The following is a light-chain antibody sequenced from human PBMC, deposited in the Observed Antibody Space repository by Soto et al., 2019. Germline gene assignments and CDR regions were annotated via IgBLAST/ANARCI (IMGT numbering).Light chain of an antibody. CDR2: QVS. CDR3: MQGTHWPWT. Sequence: VVETQSPLSLPVTLGQPASISCKSSQGLVYSDGKTFLNWFHQRPGQSPRRLIYQVSNRDSGVPDRFSGSGSGTDFTLKISRVEAEDVGVYYCMQGTHWPWTFGQGTKVEIK. V-gene: IGKV2-30*01. CDR1: QGLVYSDGKTF. J-gene: IGKJ1*01.